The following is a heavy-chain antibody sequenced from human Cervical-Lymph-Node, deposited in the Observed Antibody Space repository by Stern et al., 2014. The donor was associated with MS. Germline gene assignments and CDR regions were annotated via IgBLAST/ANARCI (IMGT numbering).Heavy chain of an antibody. V-gene: IGHV1-69*01. Sequence: VQLVESGAEVKKPGSSVKVSCKASGGTFSSYTISWVRQAPGQGLEWMGGIIPIFGTADYAQKFQGRVTITADESTSTAYMELTSLRSEDTAVYYCARGSTIITDYFDYWGQGTLVTVSS. CDR2: IIPIFGTA. J-gene: IGHJ4*02. CDR3: ARGSTIITDYFDY. D-gene: IGHD5/OR15-5a*01. CDR1: GGTFSSYT.